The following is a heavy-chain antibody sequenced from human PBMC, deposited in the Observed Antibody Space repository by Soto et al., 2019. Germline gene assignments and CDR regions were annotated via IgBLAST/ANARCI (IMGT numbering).Heavy chain of an antibody. V-gene: IGHV1-69*06. CDR2: IIPIFGTP. CDR1: GGPFNTSA. CDR3: ANDDTALFSYGAHFAN. Sequence: QVHLVQSGAEVKKPGSSLKVSCKASGGPFNTSAISWVRQAPGHGLEWMGGIIPIFGTPNYAQKFQGKVTITADKSTNTAYVELSILTSEDTAVYYCANDDTALFSYGAHFANWGQGTLVTVST. D-gene: IGHD2-21*01. J-gene: IGHJ4*02.